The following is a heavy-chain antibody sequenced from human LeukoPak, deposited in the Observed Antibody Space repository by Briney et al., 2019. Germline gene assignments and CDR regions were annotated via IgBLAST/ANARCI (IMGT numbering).Heavy chain of an antibody. D-gene: IGHD1-26*01. CDR1: GYTFTSYG. V-gene: IGHV1-18*01. J-gene: IGHJ4*02. CDR3: ARGEEWELPDY. Sequence: ASVKVSCKASGYTFTSYGISWVRQAPGQGLEWMGWISAYNGNTNYAQKLQGRVTMTRNTSISTAYMELSSLRSEDTAVYYCARGEEWELPDYWGQGTLVTVSS. CDR2: ISAYNGNT.